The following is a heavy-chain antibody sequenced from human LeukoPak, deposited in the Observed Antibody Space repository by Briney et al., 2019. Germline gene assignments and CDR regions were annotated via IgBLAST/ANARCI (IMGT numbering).Heavy chain of an antibody. CDR1: GGSISSGDYY. V-gene: IGHV4-30-4*01. Sequence: SETRSLTCTVSGGSISSGDYYWSWIRQPPGKGLEWIGYIYYSGSTYYNPSLKSRVTISVDTSKNQFSLKLSSVTAADTAVYYCARVRRYCSGGSCYDFDYWGQGTLVTVSS. J-gene: IGHJ4*02. D-gene: IGHD2-15*01. CDR2: IYYSGST. CDR3: ARVRRYCSGGSCYDFDY.